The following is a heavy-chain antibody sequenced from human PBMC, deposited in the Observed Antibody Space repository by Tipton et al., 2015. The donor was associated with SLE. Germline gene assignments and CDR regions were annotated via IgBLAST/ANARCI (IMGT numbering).Heavy chain of an antibody. Sequence: SLRLSCAASGLSFSSYWMTWVRRAPGKGLEWVSVVSGTGFTYYADSVKGRFTISRDNSKNMLYLQMNSLRAEDTAVYYCAKGGLPHAFDIWGQGTMVTVSS. D-gene: IGHD3-16*01. CDR1: GLSFSSYW. CDR3: AKGGLPHAFDI. CDR2: VSGTGFT. V-gene: IGHV3-23*01. J-gene: IGHJ3*02.